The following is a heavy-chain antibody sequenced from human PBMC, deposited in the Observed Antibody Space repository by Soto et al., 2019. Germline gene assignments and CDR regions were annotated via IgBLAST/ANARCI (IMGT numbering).Heavy chain of an antibody. J-gene: IGHJ4*02. Sequence: SETLSLTCTVSGGSISSYYWSWIRQPPGKGLEWIGYIYYSGSTNYNPSLRSRVTISVDTSKNQFSLKLSSVTAADTAVYYCARVRYNVRSNYFDYWGQGTLVTVSS. CDR1: GGSISSYY. CDR2: IYYSGST. D-gene: IGHD1-20*01. V-gene: IGHV4-59*01. CDR3: ARVRYNVRSNYFDY.